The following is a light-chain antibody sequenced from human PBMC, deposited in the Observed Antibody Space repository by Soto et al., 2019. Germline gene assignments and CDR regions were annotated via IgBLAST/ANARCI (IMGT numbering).Light chain of an antibody. CDR3: HQRNSWPPIT. CDR1: QSVSRY. Sequence: ESVLTQSPATVSLSPGERATLSCRASQSVSRYLAWNQQKPGQAPRLLISDASNRATGIPARFSGSGSGTDFTLTISSLEPEDFVVYYCHQRNSWPPITFGQGTRLESK. V-gene: IGKV3-11*01. J-gene: IGKJ5*01. CDR2: DAS.